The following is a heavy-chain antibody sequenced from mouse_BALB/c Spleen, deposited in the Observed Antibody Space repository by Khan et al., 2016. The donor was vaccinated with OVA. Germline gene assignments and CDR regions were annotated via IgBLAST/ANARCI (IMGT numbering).Heavy chain of an antibody. D-gene: IGHD2-2*01. CDR2: ISTGGHYT. J-gene: IGHJ4*01. Sequence: EVELVESGGGLVKPGGSLKLSCSASGFTFSSFAMSWVRQIPEKRLELVATISTGGHYTFYPASVKGRFTISRDNARNTLYLQMSSLRSEDTAMYYCARSLVDYYAMDYWGQGTSVTVSS. CDR3: ARSLVDYYAMDY. V-gene: IGHV5-9-3*01. CDR1: GFTFSSFA.